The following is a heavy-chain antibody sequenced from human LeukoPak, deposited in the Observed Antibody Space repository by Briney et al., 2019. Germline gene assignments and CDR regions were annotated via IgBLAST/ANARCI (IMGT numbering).Heavy chain of an antibody. D-gene: IGHD1-26*01. CDR3: ARREWELLGIDS. CDR1: GYTFTNYD. J-gene: IGHJ4*02. Sequence: ASVKVSGKASGYTFTNYDINWVRQATGQGLEWMGWMNPNSGNTGYAQKFQGRVTMTRDTSISTAYMELSSLKSEDTAVYYCARREWELLGIDSWGQGTLVTVSS. V-gene: IGHV1-8*01. CDR2: MNPNSGNT.